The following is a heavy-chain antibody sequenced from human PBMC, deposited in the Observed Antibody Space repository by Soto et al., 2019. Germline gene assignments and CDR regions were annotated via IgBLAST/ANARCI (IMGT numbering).Heavy chain of an antibody. V-gene: IGHV1-2*02. CDR2: INPNSGGT. CDR3: ASHCSSSLNYYYYGMDV. D-gene: IGHD6-6*01. Sequence: ASVKVSCKASGYTFTGYYMHWVRQAPGQGLEWMGWINPNSGGTNYAQKFQGRVTMTRDTSISTAYMELSRLRSDDTAVYYCASHCSSSLNYYYYGMDVWGQGTTVTVSS. J-gene: IGHJ6*02. CDR1: GYTFTGYY.